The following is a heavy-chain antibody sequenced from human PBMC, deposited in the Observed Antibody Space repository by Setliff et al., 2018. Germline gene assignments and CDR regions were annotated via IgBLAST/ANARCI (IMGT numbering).Heavy chain of an antibody. V-gene: IGHV1-3*01. CDR1: GYSFSSNA. Sequence: ASVKVSCKASGYSFSSNAFHWVRQAPGQTLEWMGWIHAGSSNTLYSQRFQDRITISRDTSATTVHMELSFLRSDDTAVYYCARMSTSGPHYDYWGQGTLVTVSS. J-gene: IGHJ4*02. CDR3: ARMSTSGPHYDY. CDR2: IHAGSSNT. D-gene: IGHD2-8*02.